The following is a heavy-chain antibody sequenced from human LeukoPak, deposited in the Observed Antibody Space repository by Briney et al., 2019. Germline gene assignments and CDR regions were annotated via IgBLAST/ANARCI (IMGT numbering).Heavy chain of an antibody. V-gene: IGHV1-46*01. CDR1: GYTFTGYY. CDR3: ARGYSGYDYARYYFDY. Sequence: ASVKVSCKASGYTFTGYYMHWVRQAPGQGLEWMGIINPSGGSTSYAQKFQGRVTMTRDTSTSTVYMELSSLRSEDTAVYYCARGYSGYDYARYYFDYWGQGTLVTISS. D-gene: IGHD5-12*01. J-gene: IGHJ4*02. CDR2: INPSGGST.